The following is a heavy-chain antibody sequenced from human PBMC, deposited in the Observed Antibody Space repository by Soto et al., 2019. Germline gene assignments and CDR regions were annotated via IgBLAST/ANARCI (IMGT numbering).Heavy chain of an antibody. CDR1: GYTFTSYG. V-gene: IGHV1-18*01. CDR2: ISAYNGNT. J-gene: IGHJ4*02. CDR3: ARDRALGYCSSTSCPAASDD. D-gene: IGHD2-2*01. Sequence: ASVKVSCKASGYTFTSYGISWVRQAPGQGLEWMGWISAYNGNTNYAQKLQGRVTMTTDTSTSTAYMELRSLRSDDTAVYYCARDRALGYCSSTSCPAASDDWGQGTLVTVSS.